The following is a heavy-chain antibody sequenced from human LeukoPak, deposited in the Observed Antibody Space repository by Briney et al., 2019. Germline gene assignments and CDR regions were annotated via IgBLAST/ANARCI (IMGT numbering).Heavy chain of an antibody. D-gene: IGHD3-10*01. CDR2: ISYDGSNK. CDR1: GGSISSSN. J-gene: IGHJ4*02. Sequence: LSLTCAVSGGSISSSNWWSWVRQAPGKGLEWVAVISYDGSNKYYADSVKGRFTISRDNSKNTLYLQMNSLRAEDTAVYYCAKSRQASYYYGSGSPLDYWGQGTLVTVSS. V-gene: IGHV3-30*18. CDR3: AKSRQASYYYGSGSPLDY.